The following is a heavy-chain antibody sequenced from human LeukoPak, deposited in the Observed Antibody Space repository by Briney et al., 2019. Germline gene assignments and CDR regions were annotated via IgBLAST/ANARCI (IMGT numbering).Heavy chain of an antibody. V-gene: IGHV3-30*18. D-gene: IGHD3-9*01. CDR2: MSYDGTNK. CDR1: GFTLSSYW. CDR3: AKDVERLDYFDY. J-gene: IGHJ4*02. Sequence: GGSLRLSCAASGFTLSSYWMHWVRQAPGKGLEWVAVMSYDGTNKYYADSVKGRFTISRDNSKNTLYLQMNSLRAEDTAVYYCAKDVERLDYFDYWGQGTLVTVSS.